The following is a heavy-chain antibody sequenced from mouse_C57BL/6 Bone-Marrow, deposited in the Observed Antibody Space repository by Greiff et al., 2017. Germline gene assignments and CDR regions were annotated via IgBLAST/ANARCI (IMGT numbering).Heavy chain of an antibody. CDR1: GYTFTSYW. Sequence: QVQLQQPGTELVKPGASVKLSCKASGYTFTSYWMHWVKQRPGQGLEWIGNINPSNGGTNYNEKFKSKATLTVDKSSSTAYMQLSSLTSEDSAVYYCARETYYYGSSYVYWYFDVWGTGTTVTVSS. J-gene: IGHJ1*03. D-gene: IGHD1-1*01. V-gene: IGHV1-53*01. CDR2: INPSNGGT. CDR3: ARETYYYGSSYVYWYFDV.